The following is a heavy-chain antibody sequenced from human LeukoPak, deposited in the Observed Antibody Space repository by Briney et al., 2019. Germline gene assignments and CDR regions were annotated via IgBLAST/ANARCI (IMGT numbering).Heavy chain of an antibody. V-gene: IGHV3-23*01. Sequence: GRSLRLSCAASGFTFSIYAMHWVRQAPGKGLEWVSAISGSGGSTYYADSVKGRFTISRDNSKNTLYLQMNSLRAEDMAVYYCARGRRGTWIQLWLKDAFDIWGQGTMVTVSS. CDR3: ARGRRGTWIQLWLKDAFDI. CDR1: GFTFSIYA. D-gene: IGHD5-18*01. J-gene: IGHJ3*02. CDR2: ISGSGGST.